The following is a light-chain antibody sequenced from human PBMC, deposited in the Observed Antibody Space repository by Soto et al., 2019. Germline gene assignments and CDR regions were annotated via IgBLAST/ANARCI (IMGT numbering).Light chain of an antibody. CDR3: QQSYSTLLT. J-gene: IGKJ4*01. V-gene: IGKV1-39*01. CDR2: AAS. Sequence: DIQMTQSPSSLSASVGDRVTITCRASQSISSYLNWYQQKPGKAPKLLIYAASSLQSGVPSRVNVSGSGTDFTLTSSSLRPEAFATYFCQQSYSTLLTFGGVTKVEIK. CDR1: QSISSY.